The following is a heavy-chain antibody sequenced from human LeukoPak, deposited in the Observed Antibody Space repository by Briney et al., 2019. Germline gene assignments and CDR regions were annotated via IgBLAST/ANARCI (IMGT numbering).Heavy chain of an antibody. J-gene: IGHJ3*02. CDR2: IYYSGST. CDR1: GGSISSYY. D-gene: IGHD2-15*01. CDR3: ARATGYCSGGSCYSEPGAFDI. V-gene: IGHV4-59*01. Sequence: PSETLSLTCTVSGGSISSYYWSWIRQPPGKGLEWIGYIYYSGSTNYNPSLKSRVTISVDTSKNQFSLKLSSATAADTAVYYCARATGYCSGGSCYSEPGAFDIWGQGTMVTVSS.